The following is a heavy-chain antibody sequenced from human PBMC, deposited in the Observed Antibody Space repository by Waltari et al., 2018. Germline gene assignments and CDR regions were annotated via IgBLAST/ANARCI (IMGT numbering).Heavy chain of an antibody. CDR2: IYYSGST. D-gene: IGHD3-22*01. Sequence: QVQLQESGPGLVKPSQTLSLTCTVSGGSISIGGYYWSWIRQPPGKGLEWIGYIYYSGSTYYNPSLKSRVTISVDTSKNQFSLKLSSVTAADTAVYYCARDHEMYDSSGYRYGYAFDIWGQGTMVTVSS. J-gene: IGHJ3*02. CDR1: GGSISIGGYY. CDR3: ARDHEMYDSSGYRYGYAFDI. V-gene: IGHV4-31*03.